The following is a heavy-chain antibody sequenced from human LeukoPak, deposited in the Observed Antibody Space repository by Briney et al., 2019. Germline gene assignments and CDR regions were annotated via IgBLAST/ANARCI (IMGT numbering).Heavy chain of an antibody. CDR1: GYTLTELS. J-gene: IGHJ3*02. CDR3: ATGCSGGSCYFSGAFDI. CDR2: FDPEDGET. Sequence: ASVKVSCKVSGYTLTELSMHWVRQGPGKGLEWMGGFDPEDGETIYAQKFQGRVTMAEDTSTDTAYMELSSLRSEDTAVYYCATGCSGGSCYFSGAFDIWGQGTMVTVSS. V-gene: IGHV1-24*01. D-gene: IGHD2-15*01.